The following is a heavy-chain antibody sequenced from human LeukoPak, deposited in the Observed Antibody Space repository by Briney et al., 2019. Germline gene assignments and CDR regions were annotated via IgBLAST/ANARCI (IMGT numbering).Heavy chain of an antibody. D-gene: IGHD3-3*01. V-gene: IGHV1-8*01. CDR1: GYTFTSYD. CDR3: ARDLITIFGVVIKNWFDP. J-gene: IGHJ5*02. CDR2: MNPDSGNT. Sequence: ASVKVSCKASGYTFTSYDINWVRQATGQGLEWMGWMNPDSGNTGYAQKLQGRVTMTTDTSTSTAYMELRSLRSDDTAVYYCARDLITIFGVVIKNWFDPWGQGTLVTVSS.